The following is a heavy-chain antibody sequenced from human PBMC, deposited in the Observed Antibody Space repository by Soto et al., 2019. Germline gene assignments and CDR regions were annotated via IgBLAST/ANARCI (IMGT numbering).Heavy chain of an antibody. CDR2: ISYGGSNK. J-gene: IGHJ5*02. D-gene: IGHD3-3*01. Sequence: LXLSCAASGFTFSSYDMRWVRQAPGKGLEWVAVISYGGSNKYYADSVKGRFTISRDNSKNTLYLQMNSLRAEDTAVYYCAKDYDFWSGYYTTWFDPWGQGTLATVSS. CDR3: AKDYDFWSGYYTTWFDP. CDR1: GFTFSSYD. V-gene: IGHV3-30*18.